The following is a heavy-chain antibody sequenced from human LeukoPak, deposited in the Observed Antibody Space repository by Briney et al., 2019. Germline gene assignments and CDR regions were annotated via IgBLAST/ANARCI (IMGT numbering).Heavy chain of an antibody. CDR2: TYYRSKWYN. D-gene: IGHD6-19*01. V-gene: IGHV6-1*01. Sequence: SQTLSLTCAISGDSVSSNSAAWNWIRQSPSRGLEWLGRTYYRSKWYNDYAVSVKSRITINPDTSKNQFSLQLNSVTPEDTAVYYCARAVAGALYYHYYGMDVWGQGTTVTVSS. J-gene: IGHJ6*02. CDR3: ARAVAGALYYHYYGMDV. CDR1: GDSVSSNSAA.